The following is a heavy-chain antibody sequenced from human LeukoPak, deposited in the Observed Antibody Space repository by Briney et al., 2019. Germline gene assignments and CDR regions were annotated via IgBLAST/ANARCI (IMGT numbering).Heavy chain of an antibody. Sequence: SETLSLTCTVSGGSISSYYWSWIRQPPGKGLEWIGYIYYSGSTNYNPSLKSRVTISVDTSKNQFTLKLSSVAAADTAVYYCARHAQTTPAPDYWGQGTLVTVSS. D-gene: IGHD2-2*01. CDR1: GGSISSYY. J-gene: IGHJ4*02. V-gene: IGHV4-59*08. CDR2: IYYSGST. CDR3: ARHAQTTPAPDY.